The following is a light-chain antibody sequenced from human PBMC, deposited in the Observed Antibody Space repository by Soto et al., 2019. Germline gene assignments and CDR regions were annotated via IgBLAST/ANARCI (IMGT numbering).Light chain of an antibody. Sequence: QSVLTQSPSASASLGASVKLTCTLSSGHSSYAIAWHQQQPEKGPRYLMRLSSDGSHSKGDGIPDRFSGSSSGAERYLTXXXXXXXXXXXYYCQTWDTGARVVFGGGTKLTVL. J-gene: IGLJ2*01. V-gene: IGLV4-69*01. CDR1: SGHSSYA. CDR3: QTWDTGARVV. CDR2: LSSDGSH.